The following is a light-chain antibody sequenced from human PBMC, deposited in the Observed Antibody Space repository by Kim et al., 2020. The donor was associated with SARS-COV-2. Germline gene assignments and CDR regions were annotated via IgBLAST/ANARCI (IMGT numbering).Light chain of an antibody. CDR1: SSDVGGYDY. Sequence: QSALTQPASVSGSPGQSITFSCTGTSSDVGGYDYVSWYQQHPGEAPKLMIYDVSNRPSGVSNRFSGSKSGNTASLTISGLQAEDEADYYCSSYTSSSTPGVFGTGTKVTVL. V-gene: IGLV2-14*03. CDR2: DVS. J-gene: IGLJ1*01. CDR3: SSYTSSSTPGV.